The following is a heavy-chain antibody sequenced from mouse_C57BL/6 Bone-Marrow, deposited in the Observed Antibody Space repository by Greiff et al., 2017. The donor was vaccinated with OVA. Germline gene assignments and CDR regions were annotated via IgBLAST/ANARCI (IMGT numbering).Heavy chain of an antibody. D-gene: IGHD2-4*01. V-gene: IGHV1-18*01. CDR1: GYTFTDYN. CDR2: INPNNGGT. CDR3: AREAPYYDYSFAY. J-gene: IGHJ3*01. Sequence: EVQLQQSGPELVKPGASVKIPCKASGYTFTDYNMDWVKQSHGKSLEWIGDINPNNGGTIYNQKFKGKATLTVDKSSSTAYMELRSLTSEDTAVYYCAREAPYYDYSFAYWGQGTLVTVSA.